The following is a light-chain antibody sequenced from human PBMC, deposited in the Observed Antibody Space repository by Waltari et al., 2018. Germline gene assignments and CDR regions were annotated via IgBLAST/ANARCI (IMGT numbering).Light chain of an antibody. J-gene: IGLJ1*01. CDR3: DSYTSTSSLPYV. CDR2: EVN. CDR1: SSAVAGYKS. V-gene: IGLV2-14*01. Sequence: QSALTQPASVSGSPGQSITTSCIGTSSAVAGYKSVSWYQQYPGKAPKLIIYEVNNRPSGVSNRFSGSKSGNTASLTISGLQPEDEAAYFCDSYTSTSSLPYVFGTGTKVTVL.